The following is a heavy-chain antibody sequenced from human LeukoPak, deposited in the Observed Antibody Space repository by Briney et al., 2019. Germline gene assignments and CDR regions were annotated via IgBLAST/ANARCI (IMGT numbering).Heavy chain of an antibody. D-gene: IGHD6-13*01. V-gene: IGHV4-34*01. Sequence: SETLSLTCVVYGSSFSGYYWTWIRQPPGKGLEWIGEINHSGSTNYNPSLKSRVSISADTSKFQFSLKLSSVTAADTAVYYCARTPAAVNFDYRGQGTLVTVSS. CDR3: ARTPAAVNFDY. J-gene: IGHJ4*02. CDR2: INHSGST. CDR1: GSSFSGYY.